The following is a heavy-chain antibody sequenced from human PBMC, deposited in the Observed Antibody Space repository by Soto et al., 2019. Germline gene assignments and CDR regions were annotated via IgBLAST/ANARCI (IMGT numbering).Heavy chain of an antibody. CDR2: ISSSSSTI. CDR3: ASDRVLLWFGELQPSYYFDY. D-gene: IGHD3-10*01. V-gene: IGHV3-48*02. CDR1: GFTFSSYS. Sequence: GGSLRLSCAASGFTFSSYSMNWVRQAPGKGLEWVSYISSSSSTIYYADSVKGRFTISRDNAKSSLYLQMNSLREEDTAVYYCASDRVLLWFGELQPSYYFDYWGQGTLITVSS. J-gene: IGHJ4*02.